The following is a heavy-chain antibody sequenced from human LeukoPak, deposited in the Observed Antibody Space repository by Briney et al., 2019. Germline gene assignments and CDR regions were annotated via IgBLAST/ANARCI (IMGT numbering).Heavy chain of an antibody. CDR2: ISSSSSTI. V-gene: IGHV3-48*01. CDR1: GFTFSDYS. CDR3: ARETRSGTNFDY. J-gene: IGHJ4*02. D-gene: IGHD6-25*01. Sequence: GGSLRLSCAASGFTFSDYSMNWVRQAPGKGLEWVSFISSSSSTIYYADSVKGRFTISRDNAQNSVYLQMNSLRAEDTAVYYCARETRSGTNFDYWGQGTQVTVSS.